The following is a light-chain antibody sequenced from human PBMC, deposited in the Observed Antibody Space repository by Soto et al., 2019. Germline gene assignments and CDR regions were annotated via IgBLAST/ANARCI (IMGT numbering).Light chain of an antibody. J-gene: IGLJ1*01. V-gene: IGLV2-14*01. CDR2: EVS. CDR3: SSYTSSSTLYV. Sequence: QSALTQPASVSGSPGQSITISCTGTSSDVGGYNYVSWYQQHPGKAPKLMIYEVSNRPSGVSNRFSGSKSGNTASLTISELQAEDEDDYFCSSYTSSSTLYVFGTGTKLTVL. CDR1: SSDVGGYNY.